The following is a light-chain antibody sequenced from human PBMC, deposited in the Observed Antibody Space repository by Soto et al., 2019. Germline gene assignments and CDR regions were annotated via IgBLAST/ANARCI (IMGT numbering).Light chain of an antibody. CDR1: QTFSSH. V-gene: IGKV3-11*01. Sequence: EIVLTQSPATLSLSPGERATLSCRASQTFSSHLAWYQQQPGQAPRLLIYDASQRATGIPARFSGRASGTDFPLPLSSLEPEHFAVYSCQQRSNWPPVITFGQGTRLEIK. CDR2: DAS. J-gene: IGKJ5*01. CDR3: QQRSNWPPVIT.